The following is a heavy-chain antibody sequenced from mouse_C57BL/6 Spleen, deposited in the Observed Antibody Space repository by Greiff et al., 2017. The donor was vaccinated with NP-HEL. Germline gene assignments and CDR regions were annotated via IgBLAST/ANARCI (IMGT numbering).Heavy chain of an antibody. D-gene: IGHD1-1*02. J-gene: IGHJ3*01. CDR1: GYTFTDYE. V-gene: IGHV1-15*01. CDR2: IDPETGGT. Sequence: QVQLQQPGAELVRPGASVTLSCKASGYTFTDYEMHWVKQTPVHGLEWIGAIDPETGGTAYNQKFKGKAILTADKSSSTAYMELRSLTSEDSAVYYCTGWFFAYWGQGTLVTVSA. CDR3: TGWFFAY.